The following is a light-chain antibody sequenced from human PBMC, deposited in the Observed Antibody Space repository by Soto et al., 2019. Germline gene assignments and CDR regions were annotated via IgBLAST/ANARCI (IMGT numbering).Light chain of an antibody. CDR3: HQYNHWLTWT. CDR2: SAS. Sequence: EIVMTQSPATLSLSPGQRYTRSGMASQSVSSKLAWYQQRPGQAPRLLIYSASTRATGIPARFSGSGSGTEFTLTISSLQSEDFAVYYCHQYNHWLTWTFGQGTKVDIK. V-gene: IGKV3-15*01. CDR1: QSVSSK. J-gene: IGKJ1*01.